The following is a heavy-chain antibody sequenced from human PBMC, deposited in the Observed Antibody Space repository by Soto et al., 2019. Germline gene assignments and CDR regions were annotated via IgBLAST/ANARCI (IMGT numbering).Heavy chain of an antibody. CDR3: ASSPYSGTRQDN. CDR1: GFTFSGYG. V-gene: IGHV3-74*01. J-gene: IGHJ4*02. D-gene: IGHD1-26*01. CDR2: INSDGRSI. Sequence: PGGSLRLSSAASGFTFSGYGMHWVRQAPGKGLIWVSRINSDGRSISYADSVKGRFTISRDNAKNTLYLQMNSLRAEDTAVYYCASSPYSGTRQDNWGQGTLVTVSS.